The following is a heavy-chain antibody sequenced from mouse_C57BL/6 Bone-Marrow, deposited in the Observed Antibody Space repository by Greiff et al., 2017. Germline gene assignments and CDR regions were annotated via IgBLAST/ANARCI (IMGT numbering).Heavy chain of an antibody. CDR2: IHPNSGST. CDR3: AREGYYDYDGEGDYYAMDY. V-gene: IGHV1-64*01. J-gene: IGHJ4*01. D-gene: IGHD2-4*01. Sequence: QVQLQQPGAELVKPGASVKLSCKASGYTFTSYWMHWVKQRPGQGLEWIGMIHPNSGSTNYNEKFKSKATLTVDKSSSTAYMQLSSLTSEDSAVYYCAREGYYDYDGEGDYYAMDYWGQGTSVTVSS. CDR1: GYTFTSYW.